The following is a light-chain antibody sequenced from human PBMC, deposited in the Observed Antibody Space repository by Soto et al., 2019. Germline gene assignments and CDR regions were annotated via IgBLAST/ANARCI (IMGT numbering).Light chain of an antibody. Sequence: QSALTQPASVSGSPGQSITISCTGSSSDVGSYNYVSWYQQDPGKAPKLIIYEVSNRPSGVSNRFSGSKSGNTASLTISGLQAEDEADYYCSSYTSSSTVVFGGGTKLTFL. J-gene: IGLJ2*01. CDR2: EVS. V-gene: IGLV2-14*01. CDR1: SSDVGSYNY. CDR3: SSYTSSSTVV.